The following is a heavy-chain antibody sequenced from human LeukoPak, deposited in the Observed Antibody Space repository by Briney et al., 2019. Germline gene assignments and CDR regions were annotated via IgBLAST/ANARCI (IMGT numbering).Heavy chain of an antibody. D-gene: IGHD4-23*01. V-gene: IGHV2-5*02. CDR3: AHRRKTLSENWFHP. CDR1: GFSLSTSGRG. CDR2: IYWDDGK. J-gene: IGHJ5*02. Sequence: SGPTLVKPTQTLTLTCTFSGFSLSTSGRGVGWIRQPPGKALEWPAVIYWDDGKIYSPSLKSRLTITKDTSKNQVVLTMTNMDPVDTATYYCAHRRKTLSENWFHPWGQGTLVTVSS.